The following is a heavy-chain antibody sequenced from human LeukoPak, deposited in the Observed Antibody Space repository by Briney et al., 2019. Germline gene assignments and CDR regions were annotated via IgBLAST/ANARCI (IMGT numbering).Heavy chain of an antibody. CDR2: IYTSGTT. V-gene: IGHV4-61*02. CDR3: ARWSTYRFDS. Sequence: PSDTLSLTCTVAGGSISSGTYDWTWIRQPAGKGLDWIGRIYTSGTTNYNPSLKSRVTISLDTSKNQFSLKLTSVTAADTAVYYCARWSTYRFDSWGQGSLVTVSS. D-gene: IGHD5/OR15-5a*01. CDR1: GGSISSGTYD. J-gene: IGHJ4*02.